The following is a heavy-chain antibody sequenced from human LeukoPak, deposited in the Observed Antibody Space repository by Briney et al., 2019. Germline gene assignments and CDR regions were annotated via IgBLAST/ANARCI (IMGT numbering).Heavy chain of an antibody. V-gene: IGHV3-48*04. CDR3: ARGPHTYYDFWSGYPQLYYFDY. CDR2: ISSSSSTI. CDR1: GFTFSSYS. J-gene: IGHJ4*02. Sequence: GGSLRLSCAAPGFTFSSYSMNWVRQAPGKGLEWVSYISSSSSTIYYADSVKGRFTISRDNAKNSLYLQMNSLRAEDTAVYYCARGPHTYYDFWSGYPQLYYFDYWGQGTLVTVSS. D-gene: IGHD3-3*01.